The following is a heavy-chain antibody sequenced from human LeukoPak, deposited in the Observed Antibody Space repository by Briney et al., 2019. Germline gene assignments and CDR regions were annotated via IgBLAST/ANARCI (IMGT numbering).Heavy chain of an antibody. Sequence: PSETLSLTCAVSGGSISIFYWTWFRQPPGKGLEWIGSIYYSGSTYYNPSLKSRVTISVDTSKNQFSLKLSSVTAADTAVYYCARVNNYVRWFDPWGQGTLVTVSS. CDR1: GGSISIFY. D-gene: IGHD3-10*02. CDR2: IYYSGST. V-gene: IGHV4-39*07. J-gene: IGHJ5*02. CDR3: ARVNNYVRWFDP.